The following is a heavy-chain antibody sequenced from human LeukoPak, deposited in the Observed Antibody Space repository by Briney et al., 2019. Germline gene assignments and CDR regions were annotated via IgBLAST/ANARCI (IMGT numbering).Heavy chain of an antibody. CDR2: INPNSGDT. CDR3: ARVRYRLAETYIDY. V-gene: IGHV1-2*02. J-gene: IGHJ4*02. D-gene: IGHD3-16*01. CDR1: GYTFTSYA. Sequence: ASVKVSCKASGYTFTSYAMNWVRQAPGQGLEWMGWINPNSGDTNYAQKFQGRVTMTRDTSISTAYMELSRLRSDDSAVYYRARVRYRLAETYIDYWGQGTLVTVSS.